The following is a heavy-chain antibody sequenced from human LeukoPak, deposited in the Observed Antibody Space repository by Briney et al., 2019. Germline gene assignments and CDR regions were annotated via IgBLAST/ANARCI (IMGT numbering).Heavy chain of an antibody. CDR3: ARRDGRELPDDY. D-gene: IGHD1-26*01. CDR2: IYYSGST. CDR1: GGSISYYY. V-gene: IGHV4-59*08. Sequence: SETLSLTCTASGGSISYYYWSWIRKPPGKGLNWIGYIYYSGSTNYNPSPKSRVTISVDTSKNQFSLKLSSVTAADTAVYYCARRDGRELPDDYWGQGTLVTVSS. J-gene: IGHJ4*02.